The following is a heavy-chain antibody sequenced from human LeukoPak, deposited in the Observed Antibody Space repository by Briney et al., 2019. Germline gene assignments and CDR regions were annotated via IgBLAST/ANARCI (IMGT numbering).Heavy chain of an antibody. D-gene: IGHD3-3*01. Sequence: GGSLRLSCAASRFTFSSYAMSWVRQAPGKGLEWVSAISGTGDSTYYADSVKGRFTISRDNSENTLYLQMNSLRAEDTAIYYCAKDFDFWSAYYRGDDCWGQGTLVTVSS. CDR2: ISGTGDST. CDR1: RFTFSSYA. V-gene: IGHV3-23*01. CDR3: AKDFDFWSAYYRGDDC. J-gene: IGHJ4*02.